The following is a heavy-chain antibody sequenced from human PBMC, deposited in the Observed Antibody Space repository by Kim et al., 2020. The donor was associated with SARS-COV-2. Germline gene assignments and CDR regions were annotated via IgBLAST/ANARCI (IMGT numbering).Heavy chain of an antibody. J-gene: IGHJ6*02. V-gene: IGHV4-39*01. CDR3: ARHARAYYYGMDV. Sequence: YNPSLKSRVTISVDTSKNQFSLKLSSVTAADTAVYYCARHARAYYYGMDVWGQGTTVTVSS.